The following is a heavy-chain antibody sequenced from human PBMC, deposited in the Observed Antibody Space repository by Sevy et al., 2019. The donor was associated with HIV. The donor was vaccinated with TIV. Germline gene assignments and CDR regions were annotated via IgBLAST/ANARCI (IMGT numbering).Heavy chain of an antibody. CDR1: GFTFSSYA. CDR2: ISYDGSNK. D-gene: IGHD2-2*02. Sequence: GGSLRLSCAASGFTFSSYAMHWVRQAPGKGLEWVAVISYDGSNKYYADSVKGRFTISRDNSKNTLYLQMNSLRAEDTVGYYWAGDRRYCSSTSCDSAAYYYYGMDVWGQGTTVTVSS. CDR3: AGDRRYCSSTSCDSAAYYYYGMDV. V-gene: IGHV3-30*04. J-gene: IGHJ6*02.